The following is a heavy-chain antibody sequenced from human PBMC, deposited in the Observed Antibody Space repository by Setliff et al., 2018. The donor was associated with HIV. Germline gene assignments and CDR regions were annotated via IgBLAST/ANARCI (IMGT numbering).Heavy chain of an antibody. CDR2: MSYDGNNK. CDR1: GFSFSDYG. Sequence: LRLSCAASGFSFSDYGMHWVRQAPGKGLEWVAFMSYDGNNKYYADSVKGRFTMSRDNAKDSVYLQMNTLRVEDTAVYYCAREATPRHSSGWVYFDYWGQGMMVTVSS. CDR3: AREATPRHSSGWVYFDY. V-gene: IGHV3-30*03. J-gene: IGHJ4*02. D-gene: IGHD6-19*01.